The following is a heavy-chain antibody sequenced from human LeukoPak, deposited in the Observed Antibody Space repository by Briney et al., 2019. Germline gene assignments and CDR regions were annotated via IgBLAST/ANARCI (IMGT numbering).Heavy chain of an antibody. Sequence: SETLSLTCTVSGGSISSYYWSWIRQPAGKGLEWIGRIYASGSTNYNPSLKSRVTMSVDTSKNQFSLKLSSVTAADTAMYYCARGTLYSGWSYYFDYWGQGSQVTVSS. CDR3: ARGTLYSGWSYYFDY. CDR2: IYASGST. J-gene: IGHJ4*02. CDR1: GGSISSYY. V-gene: IGHV4-4*07. D-gene: IGHD6-19*01.